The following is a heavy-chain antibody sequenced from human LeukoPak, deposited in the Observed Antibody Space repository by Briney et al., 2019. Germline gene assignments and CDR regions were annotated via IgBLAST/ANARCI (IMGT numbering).Heavy chain of an antibody. J-gene: IGHJ6*04. Sequence: ASVKVSCKASGYTFTSYDINWVRQATGQGLEWMGWMNPNSGNTGYAQKFQGRVTMTRNTSISTAYMELSSLRPEDTAVYYCARLQTTVTTRFLDVWGKGTTVTVSS. V-gene: IGHV1-8*01. CDR2: MNPNSGNT. CDR1: GYTFTSYD. D-gene: IGHD4-17*01. CDR3: ARLQTTVTTRFLDV.